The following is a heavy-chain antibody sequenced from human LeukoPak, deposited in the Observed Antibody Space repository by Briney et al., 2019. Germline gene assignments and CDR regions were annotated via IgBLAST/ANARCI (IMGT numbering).Heavy chain of an antibody. Sequence: GGSLRLSCAASGFTLSTYVMSWVRQTPGKGLEWVSTISNSGGSTYNADSVKGRFSISRDSSKNILYLQMNSLRAEDTTIYYCAKDRCSNGIGCYYYYMDVWGKGTTVTISS. CDR2: ISNSGGST. CDR1: GFTLSTYV. J-gene: IGHJ6*03. V-gene: IGHV3-23*01. CDR3: AKDRCSNGIGCYYYYMDV. D-gene: IGHD2-8*01.